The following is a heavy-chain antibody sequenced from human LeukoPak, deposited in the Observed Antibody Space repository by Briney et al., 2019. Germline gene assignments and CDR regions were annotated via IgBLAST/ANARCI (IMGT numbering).Heavy chain of an antibody. CDR1: GFTFSSYW. CDR2: IKQDGNEK. J-gene: IGHJ4*02. D-gene: IGHD2/OR15-2a*01. Sequence: GGSLRLSCAASGFTFSSYWMSWVRQAPGKGLEWVANIKQDGNEKYYVDSVKGRFTISRDNAKNTVYLQMNNLRAEDTAVYYCVSFYEAYWGRGTLVTVSS. V-gene: IGHV3-7*01. CDR3: VSFYEAY.